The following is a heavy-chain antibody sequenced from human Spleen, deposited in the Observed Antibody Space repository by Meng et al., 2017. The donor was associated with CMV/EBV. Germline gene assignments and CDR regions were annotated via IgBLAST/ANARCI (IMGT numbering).Heavy chain of an antibody. D-gene: IGHD2-21*01. Sequence: ASVKVSCKASGYTFSTYGITWMRQAPGQGPEWMGRISVYNGNTKYAQKIQGRVTMTTDTSTTTAYMELRSLTSDDTAVYYCGRAGDLGIRHWGQGTAVTVSS. CDR3: GRAGDLGIRH. J-gene: IGHJ4*02. CDR2: ISVYNGNT. CDR1: GYTFSTYG. V-gene: IGHV1-18*01.